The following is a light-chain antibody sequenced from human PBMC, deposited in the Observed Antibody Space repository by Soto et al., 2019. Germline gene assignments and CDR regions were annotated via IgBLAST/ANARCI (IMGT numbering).Light chain of an antibody. J-gene: IGKJ5*01. CDR3: QQLNSFPFI. V-gene: IGKV1-9*01. CDR1: QAIDTY. CDR2: AAS. Sequence: DIQLTQSPSFLSASVGDRVTITCRASQAIDTYLAWYQQKPGKAPKLLIYAASLLQSGVPSRFSGSGAGTEFTLTINSLKPEDFASYSCQQLNSFPFIFGQGTRLEIK.